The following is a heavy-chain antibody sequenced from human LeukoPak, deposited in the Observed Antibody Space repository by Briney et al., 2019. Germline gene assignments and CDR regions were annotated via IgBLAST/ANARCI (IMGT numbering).Heavy chain of an antibody. V-gene: IGHV3-64D*06. CDR2: LSNNGGST. Sequence: PGRSLTLSCAASGFTFSSYAMHWVRQAPGKGLEYVSALSNNGGSTYYADSVKGRFTISRDNSKNTLYLQMSSLRAEDTAVYYCVKVLIDTPEGLYFDYWGQGTLVTVSS. CDR1: GFTFSSYA. CDR3: VKVLIDTPEGLYFDY. D-gene: IGHD5-18*01. J-gene: IGHJ4*02.